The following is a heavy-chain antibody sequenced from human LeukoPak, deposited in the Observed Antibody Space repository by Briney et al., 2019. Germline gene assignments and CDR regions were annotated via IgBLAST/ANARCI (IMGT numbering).Heavy chain of an antibody. Sequence: PGGSLRLSCAASGFTFSSYWMSWVRQAPGKGLEWVANIKQDGSEKYYVDSVKGRFTISRDNAKNSLYLQMNSLRAEDTAVYYCARGRSDYYYYMDVWGKGTTVTVSS. CDR3: ARGRSDYYYYMDV. J-gene: IGHJ6*03. V-gene: IGHV3-7*01. CDR2: IKQDGSEK. CDR1: GFTFSSYW.